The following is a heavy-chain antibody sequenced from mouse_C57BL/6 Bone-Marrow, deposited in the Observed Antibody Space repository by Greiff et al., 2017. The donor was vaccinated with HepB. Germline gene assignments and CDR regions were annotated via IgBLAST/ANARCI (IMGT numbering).Heavy chain of an antibody. V-gene: IGHV5-9-1*02. CDR1: GFTFSSYA. D-gene: IGHD3-2*02. Sequence: EVQRVESGEGLVKPGGSLKLSCAASGFTFSSYAMSWVRQTPEKRLEWVAYISSGGDYIYYADTVKGRFTISRDNARNTLYLQMSSLKSEDTAMYYCTRDRDSSGFNGLAYAMDYWGQGTSVTVSS. CDR3: TRDRDSSGFNGLAYAMDY. J-gene: IGHJ4*01. CDR2: ISSGGDYI.